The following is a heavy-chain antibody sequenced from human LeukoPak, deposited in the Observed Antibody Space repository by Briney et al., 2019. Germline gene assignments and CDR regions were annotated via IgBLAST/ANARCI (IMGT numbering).Heavy chain of an antibody. J-gene: IGHJ5*02. CDR2: ISAYNGNT. Sequence: SVKVSCKASGYTFTNYDINWVRQAPGQGLEWMGWISAYNGNTNYAQKLQGRVTMTTDTSTSTAYMELRSLRSDDTAVYYCGRVGSAAGTRWFDPWGQGTLVTVSS. CDR1: GYTFTNYD. V-gene: IGHV1-18*01. CDR3: GRVGSAAGTRWFDP. D-gene: IGHD6-13*01.